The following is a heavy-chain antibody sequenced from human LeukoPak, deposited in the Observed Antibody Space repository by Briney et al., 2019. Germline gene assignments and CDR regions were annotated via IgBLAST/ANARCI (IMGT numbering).Heavy chain of an antibody. J-gene: IGHJ6*03. V-gene: IGHV4-39*07. CDR2: IYYSGST. CDR1: GGSISSSNYY. Sequence: PSETLSLTCTVSGGSISSSNYYWVWIRQPPGKGLEWIGSIYYSGSTYYNPSLKSRVTISVDRSKNQFSLKLSSVTAADTAGYYCARDVYYYYYMDVWVKGTTVTVSS. CDR3: ARDVYYYYYMDV.